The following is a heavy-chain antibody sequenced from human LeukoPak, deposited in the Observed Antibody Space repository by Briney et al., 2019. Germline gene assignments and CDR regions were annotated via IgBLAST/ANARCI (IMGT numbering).Heavy chain of an antibody. Sequence: GGSVKVSFKPSVYTFTSFGISWVRQAPGQGLEWMGWIGAYNGDTNYAQKFQGRVTMTTDTSTSTAYMDLRSLRSDDTAVYYCTRDHCSGDNCPSFDYWGQGTLVTVSS. J-gene: IGHJ4*02. CDR2: IGAYNGDT. CDR3: TRDHCSGDNCPSFDY. CDR1: VYTFTSFG. D-gene: IGHD2-15*01. V-gene: IGHV1-18*04.